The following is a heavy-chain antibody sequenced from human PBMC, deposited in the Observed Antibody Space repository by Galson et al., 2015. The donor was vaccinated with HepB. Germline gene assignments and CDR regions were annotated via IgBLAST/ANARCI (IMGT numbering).Heavy chain of an antibody. V-gene: IGHV4-59*01. CDR1: GGSISSYY. CDR2: IYYSGST. CDR3: ATARRSVIAAAGTYYFDY. J-gene: IGHJ4*02. D-gene: IGHD6-13*01. Sequence: LSLTCTVSGGSISSYYWSWIRQPPGKGLEWIGYIYYSGSTNYNPSFKSRVTISVDTSKNQFSLKLSSVTAADTAVYYCATARRSVIAAAGTYYFDYWGQGTLVTVSS.